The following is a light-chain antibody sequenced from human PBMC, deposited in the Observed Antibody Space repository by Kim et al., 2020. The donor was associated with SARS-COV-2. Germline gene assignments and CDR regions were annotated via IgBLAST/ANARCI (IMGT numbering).Light chain of an antibody. Sequence: QSALTQPASVSGSPGQSITISCTGTSCDVGGYNYVSWYQQHPGKAPKLMIYDVSKRPSGVSNRFSGSKSGNTASLTISGLQAEDEADYYCSSYTSSSTFAVFGTGTKVTVL. CDR2: DVS. J-gene: IGLJ1*01. CDR3: SSYTSSSTFAV. V-gene: IGLV2-14*01. CDR1: SCDVGGYNY.